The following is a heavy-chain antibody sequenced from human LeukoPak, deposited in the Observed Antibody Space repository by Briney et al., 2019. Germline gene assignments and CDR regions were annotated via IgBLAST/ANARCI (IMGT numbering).Heavy chain of an antibody. V-gene: IGHV3-23*01. Sequence: GGSLRLSCAASGFTFSSHGMSWVRQGPGKGLEWVSAIGGSGGSTYYADSVKGRFTISRDNSKNTLYLQMNSLRAEDTAVYYCSRGLNNRKSGRRFDVFEIWGQGTMVTVSS. CDR1: GFTFSSHG. CDR3: SRGLNNRKSGRRFDVFEI. D-gene: IGHD1-14*01. J-gene: IGHJ3*02. CDR2: IGGSGGST.